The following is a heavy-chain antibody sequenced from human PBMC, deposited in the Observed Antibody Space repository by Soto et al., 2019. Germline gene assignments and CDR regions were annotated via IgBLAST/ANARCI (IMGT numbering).Heavy chain of an antibody. Sequence: SETLSLTCPVYGGSFSGYYWTWIRQPPGTGLEWIGEINHSGSTNYNPSLKSRVTISVDTSKNQFSLKMTSVTAADTAVYYCARDKITGLFDYWGQGTLVTAPQ. CDR3: ARDKITGLFDY. J-gene: IGHJ4*02. CDR1: GGSFSGYY. V-gene: IGHV4-34*01. CDR2: INHSGST. D-gene: IGHD2-8*02.